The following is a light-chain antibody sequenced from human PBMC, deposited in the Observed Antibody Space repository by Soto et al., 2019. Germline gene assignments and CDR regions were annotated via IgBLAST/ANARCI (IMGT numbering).Light chain of an antibody. J-gene: IGKJ4*01. CDR2: AAS. CDR1: QSISNF. V-gene: IGKV1-39*01. CDR3: QQSYTTVRS. Sequence: DIQITQSPSSLSASVGDRVTISCRASQSISNFLNWYQQKPGKAPQLLIYAASRLQSGVPPRFSGSGAGTDFTLTISSLQPEDFATYFCQQSYTTVRSFGGGTKGDIK.